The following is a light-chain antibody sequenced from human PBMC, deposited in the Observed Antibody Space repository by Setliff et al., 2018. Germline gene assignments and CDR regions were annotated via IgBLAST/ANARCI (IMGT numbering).Light chain of an antibody. CDR1: SSDVGSYNL. CDR3: CSYAGSSTFGPYV. CDR2: EVS. J-gene: IGLJ1*01. Sequence: QSVLTQPASVSGSPGQSITISCTGTSSDVGSYNLVSWYQQHPGKAPKLMIYEVSKRPSGVSNRFSGSKSGNTASLTISGFQAEDEADYYCCSYAGSSTFGPYVFGTGTKVTVL. V-gene: IGLV2-23*02.